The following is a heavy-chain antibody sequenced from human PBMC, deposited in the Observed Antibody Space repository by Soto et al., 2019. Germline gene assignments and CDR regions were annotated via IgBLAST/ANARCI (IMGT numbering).Heavy chain of an antibody. J-gene: IGHJ6*02. Sequence: QVQLVESGGGVVQPGRSLRLSCAASGFTFSSYAMHWVRQAPGKGLEWVAVISYDGSNKYYADSLKGRFTISRVNSKNTLYLQMNGLRAEDTTVYYCAREGWGSGRALDVWGQGTTVTVSS. CDR3: AREGWGSGRALDV. CDR2: ISYDGSNK. V-gene: IGHV3-30-3*01. CDR1: GFTFSSYA. D-gene: IGHD3-10*01.